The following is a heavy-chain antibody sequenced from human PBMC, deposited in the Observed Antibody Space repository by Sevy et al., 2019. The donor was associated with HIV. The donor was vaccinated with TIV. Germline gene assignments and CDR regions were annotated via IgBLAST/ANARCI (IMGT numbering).Heavy chain of an antibody. Sequence: GGSLRLSCAASGFTFDYYAMHWVRQAPGKGLEWVSGISWNSGSIGYADSVKGRFTISRDNAKNSLYLQMNSLRAEDTALYYCAKALDSSGYLVLDYWGQGTLVTVSS. CDR3: AKALDSSGYLVLDY. V-gene: IGHV3-9*01. CDR1: GFTFDYYA. CDR2: ISWNSGSI. D-gene: IGHD3-22*01. J-gene: IGHJ4*02.